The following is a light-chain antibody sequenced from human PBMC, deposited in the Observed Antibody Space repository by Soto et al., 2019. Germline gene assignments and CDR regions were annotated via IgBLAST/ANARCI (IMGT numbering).Light chain of an antibody. CDR1: QDIGND. J-gene: IGKJ4*01. CDR2: GAS. V-gene: IGKV1-6*01. CDR3: LQDHNLLT. Sequence: AIQMTQSPSSLSASVGDRVTLTCRASQDIGNDLAWYQQRPGEAPNLLIYGASRLQNGVASRFSGSGSGSYFTLTISSLQPEDSATYYCLQDHNLLTFGGGTKV.